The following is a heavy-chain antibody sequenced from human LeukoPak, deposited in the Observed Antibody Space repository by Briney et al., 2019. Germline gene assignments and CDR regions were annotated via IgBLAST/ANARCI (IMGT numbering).Heavy chain of an antibody. CDR2: FDPEDGGT. Sequence: ASVKVSCKVSGYTLTELSMHWVRQAPGKGLEWMGGFDPEDGGTIYAQKFQGRVTMTEDTSTDTAYMELSSLRSEDTAVYYCATVPVPLYSGYDPYYFDYWGQGTLVTVSS. J-gene: IGHJ4*02. CDR3: ATVPVPLYSGYDPYYFDY. D-gene: IGHD5-12*01. CDR1: GYTLTELS. V-gene: IGHV1-24*01.